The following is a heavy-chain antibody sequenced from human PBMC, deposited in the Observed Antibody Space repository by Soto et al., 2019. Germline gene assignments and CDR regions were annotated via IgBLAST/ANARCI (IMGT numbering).Heavy chain of an antibody. Sequence: SLRLSCAASGFSFSNYEMNWVRQAPGKGLEWVSYISSGGSTKKYADSVKGRFTISRDNAKNSLYLQMNSLRAEDTALYYCARVPPNFYYNGMDVWGQGTTVTVSS. CDR1: GFSFSNYE. V-gene: IGHV3-48*03. CDR2: ISSGGSTK. J-gene: IGHJ6*02. CDR3: ARVPPNFYYNGMDV.